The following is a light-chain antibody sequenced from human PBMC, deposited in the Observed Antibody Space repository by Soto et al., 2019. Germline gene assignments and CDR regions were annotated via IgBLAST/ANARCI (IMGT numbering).Light chain of an antibody. CDR1: QTISNY. CDR3: QQSYSFPFT. V-gene: IGKV1-39*01. CDR2: GAS. Sequence: DIQMTQSPSTLSASLGDRVTITCRASQTISNYLNWYQQKPGKAPNLLIYGASSLESGVPSRFSGSGSGTDFTLTITSLEPEDFATYYCQQSYSFPFTFGPGTKVDVK. J-gene: IGKJ3*01.